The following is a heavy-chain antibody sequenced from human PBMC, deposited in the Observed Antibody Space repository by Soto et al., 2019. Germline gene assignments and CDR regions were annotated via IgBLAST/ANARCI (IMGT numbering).Heavy chain of an antibody. J-gene: IGHJ4*02. V-gene: IGHV3-33*06. Sequence: GGSLRLSCAASGFTVSNTGMHRVRQAPGKGLEWVAVIWYDGNTKYYADSVKGRFTISRDNSMNTLYLQMNSLRAEDTAVYYSAKAPFFFCGSIPYLAFWGKGTLVPVS. CDR2: IWYDGNTK. CDR3: AKAPFFFCGSIPYLAF. D-gene: IGHD2-2*01. CDR1: GFTVSNTG.